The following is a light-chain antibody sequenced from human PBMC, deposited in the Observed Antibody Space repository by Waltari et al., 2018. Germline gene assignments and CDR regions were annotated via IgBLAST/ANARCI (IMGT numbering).Light chain of an antibody. V-gene: IGKV3-20*01. CDR1: LSLRGRY. CDR3: HLYGGFHLYT. J-gene: IGKJ2*01. CDR2: GAA. Sequence: EIVLRQSPGTLALSPGERDTLSCRASLSLRGRYLSWYQQKPGQAPRPLVYGAASRPTGIPDRFSGSVSGTDFTLTISRLESADFAVYFCHLYGGFHLYTFGQGTQLGIK.